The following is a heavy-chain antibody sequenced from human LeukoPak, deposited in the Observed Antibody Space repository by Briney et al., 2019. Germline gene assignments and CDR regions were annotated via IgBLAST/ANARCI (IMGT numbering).Heavy chain of an antibody. V-gene: IGHV1-2*02. CDR2: INPNSGGT. CDR1: GYTFTGYY. Sequence: SVSVSCKASGYTFTGYYLHWVRQAPGQGLEWMGWINPNSGGTNYPQKFQGRVTMTRDTSISTAYMELTGLRSDDTAVYYCAKDAYSGFSGSFYSDYWGQGTLVTASS. CDR3: AKDAYSGFSGSFYSDY. J-gene: IGHJ4*02. D-gene: IGHD6-13*01.